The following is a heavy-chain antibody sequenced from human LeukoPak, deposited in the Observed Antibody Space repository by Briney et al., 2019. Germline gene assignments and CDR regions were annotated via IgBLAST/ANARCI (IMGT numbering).Heavy chain of an antibody. CDR2: IYYSGST. V-gene: IGHV4-31*03. Sequence: PSQTLSLTCTVSGVSINSAGYYWSWIRQHPGKGLEWIGYIYYSGSTYYNPSLKSRLTISADTSKNQFSLNLTSVTAADTALYYCAKYLRGYIYGYPYFDYWGQGTLVTVSS. CDR3: AKYLRGYIYGYPYFDY. D-gene: IGHD5-18*01. J-gene: IGHJ4*02. CDR1: GVSINSAGYY.